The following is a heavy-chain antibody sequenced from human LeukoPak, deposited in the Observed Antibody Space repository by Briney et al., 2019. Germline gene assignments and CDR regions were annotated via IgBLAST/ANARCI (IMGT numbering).Heavy chain of an antibody. CDR3: ARRPSYCSGGSCYRNDAFDI. V-gene: IGHV4-59*12. CDR2: IYYSGSP. Sequence: SETLSLTCTVSGGSISSSYWSWIRQPPGKGLEWIGFIYYSGSPNYNPSLKSRVTISLDTSKNQFSLKLSSVTAADTAVYYCARRPSYCSGGSCYRNDAFDIWAQGTMVTVSS. D-gene: IGHD2-15*01. CDR1: GGSISSSY. J-gene: IGHJ3*02.